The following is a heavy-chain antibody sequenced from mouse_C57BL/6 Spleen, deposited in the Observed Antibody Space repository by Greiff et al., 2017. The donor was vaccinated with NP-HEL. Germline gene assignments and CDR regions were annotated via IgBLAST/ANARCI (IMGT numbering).Heavy chain of an antibody. J-gene: IGHJ2*01. CDR2: INPSNGGT. D-gene: IGHD2-1*01. CDR1: GYTFTSYW. V-gene: IGHV1-53*01. Sequence: QVQLQQPGAELVKPGASVKLSCKASGYTFTSYWMHWVKQRPGQGLEWIGNINPSNGGTNYNEKFKSKATLTVDKSSSTAYMQLSSLTSEDSAVYYCARDGNYGEDYFDYWGQGTTLTVSS. CDR3: ARDGNYGEDYFDY.